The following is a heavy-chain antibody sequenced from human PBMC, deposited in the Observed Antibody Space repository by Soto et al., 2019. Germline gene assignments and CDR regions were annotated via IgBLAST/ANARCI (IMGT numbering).Heavy chain of an antibody. CDR2: IYYSGST. Sequence: SETLSLTCTVSGGSISSYYWSWIRQPPGKGLEWIGYIYYSGSTNYNPSLKSRVTTSVDTSKNQFSLKLSSVTAADTAVYYCARDRRNYQLLYTSYYYGMDVWGQGTTVTVSS. V-gene: IGHV4-59*01. CDR3: ARDRRNYQLLYTSYYYGMDV. CDR1: GGSISSYY. D-gene: IGHD2-2*02. J-gene: IGHJ6*02.